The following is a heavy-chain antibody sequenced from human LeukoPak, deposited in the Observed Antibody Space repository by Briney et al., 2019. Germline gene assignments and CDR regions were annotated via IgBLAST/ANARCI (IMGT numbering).Heavy chain of an antibody. V-gene: IGHV3-74*01. Sequence: GGSLRLSCAASGFSFTNYWMHWVRQAPGKGLVWVSHINSDGSATRYADSVKGRFTISRNNSKNTLYLQMNSLRAEDTAVYYCAKDLSSVGGGMATAWEEFDYWGQGTLVTVSS. D-gene: IGHD5-24*01. CDR1: GFSFTNYW. CDR3: AKDLSSVGGGMATAWEEFDY. CDR2: INSDGSAT. J-gene: IGHJ4*02.